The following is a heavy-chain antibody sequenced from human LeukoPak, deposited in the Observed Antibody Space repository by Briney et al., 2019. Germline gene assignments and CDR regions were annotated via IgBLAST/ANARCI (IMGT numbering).Heavy chain of an antibody. Sequence: GGSLRLSCGASGFTFSNYAMSWVRQAPGKGLEWVSAISASGISTYYADSVKGRFTISRDNSKNTPYLQMNSLRADDTAVYYCARDSGYCSSTTCRLEYWGQGTLVTVSS. CDR3: ARDSGYCSSTTCRLEY. CDR2: ISASGIST. J-gene: IGHJ4*02. CDR1: GFTFSNYA. V-gene: IGHV3-23*01. D-gene: IGHD2-2*01.